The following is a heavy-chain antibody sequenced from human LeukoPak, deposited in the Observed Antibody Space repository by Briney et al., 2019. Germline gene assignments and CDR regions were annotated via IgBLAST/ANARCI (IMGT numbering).Heavy chain of an antibody. D-gene: IGHD3-22*01. Sequence: GGSLRLSCAASGFTFSSYAMSWVCQAPGKGLEWVSAISGSGGSTYYADSVKGRFTISRDNSKNTLYLQMNSLRAEDTAVYYCAKVRDSSGYYLYYFDYWGQGTLVTVSS. CDR1: GFTFSSYA. J-gene: IGHJ4*02. CDR2: ISGSGGST. CDR3: AKVRDSSGYYLYYFDY. V-gene: IGHV3-23*01.